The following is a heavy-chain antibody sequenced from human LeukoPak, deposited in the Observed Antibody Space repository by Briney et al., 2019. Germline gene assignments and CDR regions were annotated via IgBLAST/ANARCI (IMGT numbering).Heavy chain of an antibody. CDR2: INSSGGTT. D-gene: IGHD6-19*01. CDR3: ARGGWYYFDY. CDR1: GYTFTGHY. J-gene: IGHJ4*02. V-gene: IGHV1-46*01. Sequence: ASVKVSCKSSGYTFTGHYMHWVRQAPGQGLEWMGIINSSGGTTSYAQKFQGRVTMTRDTSTSTVYMELSSLRSEDTAVYYCARGGWYYFDYWGQGTLVTVSS.